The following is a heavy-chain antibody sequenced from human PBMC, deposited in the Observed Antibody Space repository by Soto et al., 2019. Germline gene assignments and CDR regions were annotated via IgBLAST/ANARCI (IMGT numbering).Heavy chain of an antibody. CDR2: INAGNGNT. CDR1: GYTFTSYA. J-gene: IGHJ6*02. V-gene: IGHV1-3*01. D-gene: IGHD5-18*01. Sequence: ASVKVSCKASGYTFTSYAMHWVRQAPGQRLEWVGWINAGNGNTKYSQKFQGRVTITRDTSASTAYMELSSLRSEDTAVYYCARGRIQLWQNYYYYYGMDVWGQGTTVTVSS. CDR3: ARGRIQLWQNYYYYYGMDV.